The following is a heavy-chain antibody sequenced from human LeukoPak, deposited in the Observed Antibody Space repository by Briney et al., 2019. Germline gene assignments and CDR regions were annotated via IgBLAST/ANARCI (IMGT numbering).Heavy chain of an antibody. Sequence: GGSLRLSCAASGFTFSSYWVNWVRQAPGKGLEWVANINQDGTEKYYVDSVRGRFTISRDNAKNSLYLQMNSLRAEDTAVYYCARDVLAGTFDYWGQGTLVTVSS. CDR2: INQDGTEK. D-gene: IGHD6-19*01. CDR1: GFTFSSYW. V-gene: IGHV3-7*01. CDR3: ARDVLAGTFDY. J-gene: IGHJ4*02.